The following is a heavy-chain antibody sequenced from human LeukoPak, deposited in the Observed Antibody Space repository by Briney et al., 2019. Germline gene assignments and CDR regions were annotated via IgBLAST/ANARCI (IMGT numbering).Heavy chain of an antibody. J-gene: IGHJ6*03. D-gene: IGHD2-2*02. Sequence: ETLSLTCSVSGDSISTSSYYWGWIRQPPGKGLEWIGTIYYSGSTYYNPSLTSRVTISVDTSKNQFSLKLSSVTAADTAVYYCARVLGAIEDPMDVWGKGTTVTVSS. CDR1: GDSISTSSYY. CDR2: IYYSGST. CDR3: ARVLGAIEDPMDV. V-gene: IGHV4-39*01.